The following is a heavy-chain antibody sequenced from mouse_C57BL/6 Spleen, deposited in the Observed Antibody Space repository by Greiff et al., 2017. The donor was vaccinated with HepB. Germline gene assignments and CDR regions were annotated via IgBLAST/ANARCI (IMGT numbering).Heavy chain of an antibody. V-gene: IGHV14-4*01. CDR1: GFNIKDDY. J-gene: IGHJ3*01. CDR2: IDPENGDT. CDR3: TTAQAPGWFAY. Sequence: VQLKESGAELVRPGASVKLSCTASGFNIKDDYMHWVKQRPEQGLEWIGWIDPENGDTEYASKFQGKATITADTSSNTAYLQLSSLTSEDTAVYYCTTAQAPGWFAYWGQGTLVTVSA. D-gene: IGHD3-2*02.